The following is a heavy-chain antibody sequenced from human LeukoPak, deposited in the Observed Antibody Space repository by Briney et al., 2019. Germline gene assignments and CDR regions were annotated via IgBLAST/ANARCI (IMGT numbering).Heavy chain of an antibody. J-gene: IGHJ4*02. CDR3: AREGVTKYYFDY. CDR1: GGSISSYY. CDR2: IYYSGST. D-gene: IGHD4-11*01. Sequence: SETLSLTCTVSGGSISSYYWSWIRQPPGKGLEWIGYIYYSGSTDYNPSLKSRVTISVDTSKNQFFLKLSSVTAADTAVYYCAREGVTKYYFDYWGQGTLVTVSS. V-gene: IGHV4-59*01.